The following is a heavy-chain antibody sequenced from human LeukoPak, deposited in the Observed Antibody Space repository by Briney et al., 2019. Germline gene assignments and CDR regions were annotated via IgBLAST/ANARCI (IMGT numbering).Heavy chain of an antibody. J-gene: IGHJ4*02. D-gene: IGHD3-3*01. Sequence: KPSETLSLTCAVYGGSFSGYYWSWIRQPPGKGLEWIGEINHSGSTNYNPSLKSRVTISVDTSKNQFSLKLSSVTAADTAVYYCARGSDFWSRQFDYWGQGTLVTVSS. CDR1: GGSFSGYY. V-gene: IGHV4-34*01. CDR2: INHSGST. CDR3: ARGSDFWSRQFDY.